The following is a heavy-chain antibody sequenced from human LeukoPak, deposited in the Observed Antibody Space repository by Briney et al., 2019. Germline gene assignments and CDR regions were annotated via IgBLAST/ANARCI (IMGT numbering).Heavy chain of an antibody. CDR2: IYPSGST. V-gene: IGHV4-4*07. Sequence: PSETLSLTCTVSGGSISSYYWSWIRQPAGKGLEWIGRIYPSGSTNYNPSLKSRVTMSVDTSKNQFSLKLSSVTAADTAVYYCAREKAMDTPYYYYMDVWGKGTTVTVSS. J-gene: IGHJ6*03. CDR3: AREKAMDTPYYYYMDV. CDR1: GGSISSYY. D-gene: IGHD5-18*01.